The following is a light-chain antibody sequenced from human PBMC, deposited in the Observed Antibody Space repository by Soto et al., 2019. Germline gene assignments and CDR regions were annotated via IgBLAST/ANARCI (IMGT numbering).Light chain of an antibody. J-gene: IGKJ1*01. CDR2: DAS. CDR1: QSISTW. CDR3: QQYNSYWT. V-gene: IGKV1-5*01. Sequence: DIQMTQSPSTLSASVGDRVTITFRASQSISTWLAWYQQKPGKAPKVLIYDASSLESGVPSRFSGSGSGTEFTLTISSLQPDDFATYYCQQYNSYWTFGQGTKVEIK.